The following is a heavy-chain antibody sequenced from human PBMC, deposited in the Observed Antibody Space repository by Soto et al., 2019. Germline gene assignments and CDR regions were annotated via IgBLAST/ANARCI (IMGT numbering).Heavy chain of an antibody. V-gene: IGHV3-7*01. CDR2: IKQDGSEK. CDR3: AIPWYQYQLFHAFDI. D-gene: IGHD2-2*01. CDR1: GFTFSSYW. Sequence: GGSLRLSCAASGFTFSSYWISWVRQAPGKGLEWVANIKQDGSEKYYVDSVKGRFNISRDNAKNSLYLQMNSLRAEDTAVYYCAIPWYQYQLFHAFDIWGQGTMVTVSS. J-gene: IGHJ3*02.